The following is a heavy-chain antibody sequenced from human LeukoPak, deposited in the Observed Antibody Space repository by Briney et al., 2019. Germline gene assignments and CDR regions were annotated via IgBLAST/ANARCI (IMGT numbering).Heavy chain of an antibody. CDR1: GDSIISNIDW. Sequence: SETLSLTCTVSGDSIISNIDWWDWVRLPPGKGLEWIGATFYTGRTFYSPSLKSRVTVSVDTSKNHCSLDLSSATAADTAVYYCARRRHNFDFYDVWGQGTRVTVSS. CDR2: TFYTGRT. J-gene: IGHJ3*01. CDR3: ARRRHNFDFYDV. V-gene: IGHV4-39*02. D-gene: IGHD3/OR15-3a*01.